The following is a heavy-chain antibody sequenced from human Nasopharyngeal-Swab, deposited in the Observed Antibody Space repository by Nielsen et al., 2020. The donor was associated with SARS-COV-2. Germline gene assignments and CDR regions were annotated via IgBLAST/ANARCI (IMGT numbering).Heavy chain of an antibody. Sequence: SETLSLTCTVSGGSISSGGYYWSWIRQHPGKGLEWIGYIYYSGSTYYNPSIKSRVTISVDTSKNQFSLKLSSVTAADTAVYYCAGESGRGGNMEYYLDYWGQGTLVTVSS. CDR2: IYYSGST. CDR3: AGESGRGGNMEYYLDY. J-gene: IGHJ4*02. V-gene: IGHV4-31*03. D-gene: IGHD4-23*01. CDR1: GGSISSGGYY.